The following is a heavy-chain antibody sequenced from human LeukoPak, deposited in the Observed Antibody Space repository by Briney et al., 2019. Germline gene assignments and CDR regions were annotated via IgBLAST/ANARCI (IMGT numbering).Heavy chain of an antibody. CDR1: GGSVNSGSYF. CDR2: IFYSGTT. J-gene: IGHJ4*02. Sequence: PSETLSLTCTVSGGSVNSGSYFWSWIRQPPGKGLEWIGYIFYSGTTNYNPSLKSRVTISVDTSKNQFSLRLSSVTAADTAVYYCAGDGGRGSGWSTIDYWGQGILVTVSS. D-gene: IGHD6-19*01. V-gene: IGHV4-61*01. CDR3: AGDGGRGSGWSTIDY.